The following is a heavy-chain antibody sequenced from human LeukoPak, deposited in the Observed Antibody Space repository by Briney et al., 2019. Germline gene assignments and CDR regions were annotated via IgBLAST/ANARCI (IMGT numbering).Heavy chain of an antibody. CDR2: ISYDGSNK. J-gene: IGHJ4*02. CDR1: GFTFSSYG. D-gene: IGHD2-2*01. CDR3: AKTFQNCSSTSCPFDY. V-gene: IGHV3-30*18. Sequence: PGRSLRLSCAASGFTFSSYGMHWVRQAPGKGLGWVAVISYDGSNKYYADSVKGRFTISRDNSKNTLYLQMNSLRAEDTAVYYCAKTFQNCSSTSCPFDYWGQGTLVTVSS.